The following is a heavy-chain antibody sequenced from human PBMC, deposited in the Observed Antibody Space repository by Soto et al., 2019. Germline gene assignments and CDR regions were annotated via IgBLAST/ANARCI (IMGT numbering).Heavy chain of an antibody. CDR2: LNHSGIT. J-gene: IGHJ4*02. CDR3: ARPRGPYDMSGSLDY. CDR1: GGSFRGYF. Sequence: SETLSLTCAVYGGSFRGYFWSWIRQPPGKGLEWIGELNHSGITSYSPSLGSRVTTSVDTPKNQFSLRLRSVTAADTAMYYCARPRGPYDMSGSLDYWGQGTLVTVSS. V-gene: IGHV4-34*10. D-gene: IGHD3-3*01.